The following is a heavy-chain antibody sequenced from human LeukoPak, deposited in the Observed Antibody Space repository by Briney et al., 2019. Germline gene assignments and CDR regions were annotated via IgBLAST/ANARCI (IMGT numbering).Heavy chain of an antibody. J-gene: IGHJ4*02. CDR3: ARDSSGYYLH. CDR2: VYYSGTT. D-gene: IGHD3-22*01. CDR1: GGSVSSSSSY. V-gene: IGHV4-39*07. Sequence: PSETLSLTCTVSGGSVSSSSSYWAWIRQPPGRGLEWIGSVYYSGTTYYNTSLESRVTISEDTSKNQFSLKLSSVTAADTAVYYCARDSSGYYLHWGQGTLVTVSS.